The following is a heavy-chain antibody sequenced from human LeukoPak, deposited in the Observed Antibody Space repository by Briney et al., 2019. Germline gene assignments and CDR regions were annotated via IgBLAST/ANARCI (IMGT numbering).Heavy chain of an antibody. CDR2: IKWDGTET. CDR1: GFTFSDYW. Sequence: GGSLRLSCAASGFTFSDYWMSWVRQIPGKGLEWVADIKWDGTETYYVDSVKGRFTISRDDAKNSLYLQMNSLRAEDTAIYYCARSPTGRCDYWGQGTLVTVSS. V-gene: IGHV3-7*01. J-gene: IGHJ4*02. CDR3: ARSPTGRCDY.